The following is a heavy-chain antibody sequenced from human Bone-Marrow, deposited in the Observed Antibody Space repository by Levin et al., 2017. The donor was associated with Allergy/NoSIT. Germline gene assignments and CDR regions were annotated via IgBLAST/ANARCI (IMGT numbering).Heavy chain of an antibody. D-gene: IGHD6-6*01. CDR3: ARGLGRRRVWRDWFDP. Sequence: GESLKISCKASGYTFTSYDINWVRQATGQGLEWMGWMNPNGGNTGYAQKFQGRVTMTRNTSISTAYMELSSLRSEDTAVYYCARGLGRRRVWRDWFDPWGQGTLVTVSS. CDR1: GYTFTSYD. V-gene: IGHV1-8*01. CDR2: MNPNGGNT. J-gene: IGHJ5*02.